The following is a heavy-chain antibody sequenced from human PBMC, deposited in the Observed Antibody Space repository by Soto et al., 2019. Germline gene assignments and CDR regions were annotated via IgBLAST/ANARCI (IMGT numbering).Heavy chain of an antibody. D-gene: IGHD5-12*01. Sequence: SVKVSCKASGGTFSSYAISWVRQAPGQGLEWMGGIIPIFGTANYAQKFQGRVTITADESTSTAYMELSSLRSEDTAVYYCARDRSDGRDGYRFYYWGQGTLVTVSS. CDR1: GGTFSSYA. CDR2: IIPIFGTA. J-gene: IGHJ4*02. CDR3: ARDRSDGRDGYRFYY. V-gene: IGHV1-69*13.